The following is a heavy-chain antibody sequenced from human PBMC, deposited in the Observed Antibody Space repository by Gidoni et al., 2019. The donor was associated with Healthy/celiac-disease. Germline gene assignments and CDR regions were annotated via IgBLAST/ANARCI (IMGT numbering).Heavy chain of an antibody. J-gene: IGHJ4*02. V-gene: IGHV4-34*01. Sequence: QVQLQQWGAGLLKPSETLSLTCAVYGGSFSGYYWSWIRQPPGKGLEWIGEINHSGSTNYNPSLKSRVTISVDTSKNQFSLKLSSVTAADTAVYYCARVDSSGYYGYWGQGTLVTVSS. D-gene: IGHD3-22*01. CDR3: ARVDSSGYYGY. CDR2: INHSGST. CDR1: GGSFSGYY.